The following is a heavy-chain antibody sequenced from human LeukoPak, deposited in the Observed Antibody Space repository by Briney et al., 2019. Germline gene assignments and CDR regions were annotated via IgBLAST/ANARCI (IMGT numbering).Heavy chain of an antibody. CDR2: MSPSGSS. CDR3: ARGRQDVNMILVVMAGVSYYLDV. V-gene: IGHV4-34*01. Sequence: PSETLSLTCAVYGGSFSDYYWTWIRQTPGKGLEWIGEMSPSGSSNYNPSLKSRVTISVDTSKNQLSLKLRSVTAADTAVYYCARGRQDVNMILVVMAGVSYYLDVWSKGTTVTVS. J-gene: IGHJ6*03. D-gene: IGHD3-22*01. CDR1: GGSFSDYY.